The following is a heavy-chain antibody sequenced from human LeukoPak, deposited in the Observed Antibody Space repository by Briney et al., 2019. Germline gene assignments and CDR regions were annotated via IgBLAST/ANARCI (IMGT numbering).Heavy chain of an antibody. Sequence: GGSLRLSCAASGFTFSSYGMSWVRQAPGKGLEWVSAISGSGGSTYYADSVKGRFTISRDNSKNSLYLQMNSLRAEDTAVYYCARASSGGLDYWGQGTLVTVSS. V-gene: IGHV3-23*01. CDR3: ARASSGGLDY. D-gene: IGHD3-22*01. J-gene: IGHJ4*02. CDR1: GFTFSSYG. CDR2: ISGSGGST.